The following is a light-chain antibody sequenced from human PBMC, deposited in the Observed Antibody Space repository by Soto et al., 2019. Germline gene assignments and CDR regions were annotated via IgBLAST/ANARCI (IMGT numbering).Light chain of an antibody. V-gene: IGKV3-20*01. CDR2: GAS. Sequence: EIVLTQSPGTLSLSPGERATLSCRASQSVGSDYLAWYQQKPGQAPRILIFGASGRATGIPDRFSGSGSETDFTLTISRLQSEDFAVYYCQQYNNWPGTFGQGTKVDIK. CDR3: QQYNNWPGT. J-gene: IGKJ1*01. CDR1: QSVGSDY.